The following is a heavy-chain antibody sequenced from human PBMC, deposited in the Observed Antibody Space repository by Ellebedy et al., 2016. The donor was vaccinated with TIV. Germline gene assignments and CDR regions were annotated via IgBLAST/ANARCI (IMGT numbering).Heavy chain of an antibody. CDR1: GFAFSAYW. D-gene: IGHD3-16*01. J-gene: IGHJ3*02. V-gene: IGHV3-7*01. CDR2: INEDGTRK. CDR3: ATDGSYGDYLSPTHAFEI. Sequence: GGSLRLSCAASGFAFSAYWMTWVRQAPGKGLEWVANINEDGTRKHYLDFVKGRFTISRDNAKRTLDLQMNSLRAEDTAIYYCATDGSYGDYLSPTHAFEIWGQGTLVTVSS.